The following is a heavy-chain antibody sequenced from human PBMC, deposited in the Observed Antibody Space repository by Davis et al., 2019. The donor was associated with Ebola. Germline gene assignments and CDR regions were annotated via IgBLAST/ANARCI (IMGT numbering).Heavy chain of an antibody. J-gene: IGHJ6*03. CDR1: GYTFTSYG. D-gene: IGHD5/OR15-5a*01. Sequence: ASVKVSCKASGYTFTSYGISWVRQAPGKGLEWMGGFDPEDGETIYAQKFQGRVTMTEDTSTDTAYMELSSLRSEDTAVYYCAKTAGLRFAHMDVWGKGTTVTVSS. CDR3: AKTAGLRFAHMDV. V-gene: IGHV1-24*01. CDR2: FDPEDGET.